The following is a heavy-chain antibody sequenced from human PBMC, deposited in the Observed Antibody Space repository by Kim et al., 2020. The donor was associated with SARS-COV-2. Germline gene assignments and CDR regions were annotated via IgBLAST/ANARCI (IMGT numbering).Heavy chain of an antibody. Sequence: SETLSLTCAVYGGSFSGYYWSWIRQPPGKGLEWIGEINHSGSTNYNPSLKSRVTISVDTSKNQFSLKLSSVTAADTAVYYCASLPSSGYYYGDAIDAFDIWGQGTMVTVSS. CDR3: ASLPSSGYYYGDAIDAFDI. CDR2: INHSGST. D-gene: IGHD3-22*01. V-gene: IGHV4-34*01. J-gene: IGHJ3*02. CDR1: GGSFSGYY.